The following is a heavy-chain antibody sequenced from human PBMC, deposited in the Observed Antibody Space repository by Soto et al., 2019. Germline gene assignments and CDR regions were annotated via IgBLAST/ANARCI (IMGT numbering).Heavy chain of an antibody. CDR1: GGSISSSSYY. J-gene: IGHJ4*02. CDR2: IYYSGST. V-gene: IGHV4-39*01. Sequence: SETLSLTCTVSGGSISSSSYYWGWIRQPPGKGLEWIGSIYYSGSTYYNPSLKSRVTISVDTSKNQFSLKLSSVTAADTAVYYCPRVVPAGGEYYFDYWGQGTLVTVSS. CDR3: PRVVPAGGEYYFDY. D-gene: IGHD2-2*01.